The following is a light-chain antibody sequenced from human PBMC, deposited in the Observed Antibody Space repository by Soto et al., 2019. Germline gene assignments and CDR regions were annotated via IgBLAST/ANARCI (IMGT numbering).Light chain of an antibody. J-gene: IGKJ4*01. CDR1: QSIGNS. V-gene: IGKV3-11*01. CDR3: RQRYNWPLT. CDR2: DAF. Sequence: TVLTQSPATLSLSPGERATLSCKASQSIGNSLGWFQQKPGQAPRHLIDDAFNRATGIPARFTGSGSGSDFTLTISSLEPEDFGVYYCRQRYNWPLTFGGGTKVEIK.